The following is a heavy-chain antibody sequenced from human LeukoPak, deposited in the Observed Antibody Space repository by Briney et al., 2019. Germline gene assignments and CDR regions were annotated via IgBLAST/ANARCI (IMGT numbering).Heavy chain of an antibody. CDR3: ARDVWTGVAVSDY. CDR2: IKEDGSIQ. V-gene: IGHV3-7*01. D-gene: IGHD6-19*01. CDR1: GFTFSSYW. J-gene: IGHJ4*02. Sequence: GGALRLCCVACGFTFSSYWMTWVRQAPGKGLEWLANIKEDGSIQYYLDSVRGRFTISRDNAKTSVYLQLNSLRADDTAVYYCARDVWTGVAVSDYWGQGTLVTVSS.